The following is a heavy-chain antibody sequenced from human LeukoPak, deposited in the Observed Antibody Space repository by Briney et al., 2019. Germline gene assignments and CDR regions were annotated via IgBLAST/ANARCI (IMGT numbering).Heavy chain of an antibody. CDR2: INPNNGGT. CDR1: GYTFTDYY. V-gene: IGHV1-2*02. D-gene: IGHD2-15*01. J-gene: IGHJ6*03. CDR3: ARGVVAATFYYYMDV. Sequence: ASVKVSCKASGYTFTDYYLHWVRQAPGQGLEWMGWINPNNGGTNYAQKFQGRVSMTRDTTISTAYMELSRLRSDDTAVYYCARGVVAATFYYYMDVWGKGTTVTVSS.